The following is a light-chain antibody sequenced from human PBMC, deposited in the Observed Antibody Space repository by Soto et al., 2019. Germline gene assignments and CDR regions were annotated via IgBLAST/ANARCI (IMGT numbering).Light chain of an antibody. J-gene: IGKJ4*01. CDR2: GAS. CDR3: QQFGSAPLT. Sequence: DIVMTQSPATLSVAPGERATVSCRASQGVSRKLAWYQHKPGQAPRLLIYGASSRATGIPVRFSGSGSETEFTLSISSLQPEDFATYYCQQFGSAPLTFGGGTKVDIK. CDR1: QGVSRK. V-gene: IGKV3-15*01.